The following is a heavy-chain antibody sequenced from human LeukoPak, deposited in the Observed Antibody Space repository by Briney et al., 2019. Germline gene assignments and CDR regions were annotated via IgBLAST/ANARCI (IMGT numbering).Heavy chain of an antibody. Sequence: SETLSLTCTVSGGSISSGDYYWSWIRQPPGTGLEWIGYIYYSGSTYYNPSLKSRVTISVDTSKNQFSLKLSSVTAADTAVYYCARDRDYYGSGSSGMDVWGKGTTVTVSS. CDR3: ARDRDYYGSGSSGMDV. CDR1: GGSISSGDYY. CDR2: IYYSGST. J-gene: IGHJ6*04. V-gene: IGHV4-30-4*01. D-gene: IGHD3-10*01.